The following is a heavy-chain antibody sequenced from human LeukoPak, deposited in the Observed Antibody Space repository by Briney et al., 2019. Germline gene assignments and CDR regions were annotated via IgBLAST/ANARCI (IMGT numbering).Heavy chain of an antibody. V-gene: IGHV4-4*02. J-gene: IGHJ6*03. D-gene: IGHD2/OR15-2a*01. CDR3: ARANRDLGYYYYMDV. CDR1: GGSISSSNW. CDR2: IYYSGST. Sequence: SETLSLTCAVSGGSISSSNWWSWVRQPPGKGLEWIGEIYYSGSTNYNPSLKSRVTISVDKSKNQFSLKLSSVTAADTAVYYCARANRDLGYYYYMDVWGKGTTVTISS.